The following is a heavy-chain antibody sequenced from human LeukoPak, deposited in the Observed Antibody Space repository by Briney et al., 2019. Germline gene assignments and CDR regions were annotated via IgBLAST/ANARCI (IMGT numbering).Heavy chain of an antibody. CDR3: AREQGIQLWPDY. J-gene: IGHJ4*02. Sequence: GRSLRLSCAASGFTFSSYGMHWVRQAPGKGLEWVAVIWYDGSNKYYADSVKGRFTISRDNSKNTLYLQMNSLRAEGTAVYYCAREQGIQLWPDYWGQGTLVTVSS. V-gene: IGHV3-33*01. CDR1: GFTFSSYG. D-gene: IGHD5-18*01. CDR2: IWYDGSNK.